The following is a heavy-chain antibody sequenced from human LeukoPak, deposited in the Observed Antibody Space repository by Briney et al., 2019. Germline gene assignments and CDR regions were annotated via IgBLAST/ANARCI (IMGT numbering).Heavy chain of an antibody. CDR2: INPSGGST. V-gene: IGHV1-46*01. Sequence: ASVKVSCKASGYTFTNYYIHWVRQAPGQGLEWMGIINPSGGSTNYAQKFQGRVTMTSDTSTSTVYMELSSLRSEDTAVYYCARESEGQLWSVYWGQGTLVTVSS. J-gene: IGHJ4*02. CDR3: ARESEGQLWSVY. CDR1: GYTFTNYY. D-gene: IGHD5-18*01.